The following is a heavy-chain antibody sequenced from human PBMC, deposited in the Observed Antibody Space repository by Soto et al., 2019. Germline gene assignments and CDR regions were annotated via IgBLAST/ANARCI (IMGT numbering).Heavy chain of an antibody. CDR1: GGSISSSSYY. D-gene: IGHD3-9*01. V-gene: IGHV4-39*01. Sequence: SETLSLTCTVSGGSISSSSYYWGWIRQPPGKGLEWIGSIYYSGSTYYNPSLKSRVTISVDTSKNQFSLKLSSVTAADTAVYYCATHKVLRYFDCSPPNWFDPWGQGTLVTVSS. CDR3: ATHKVLRYFDCSPPNWFDP. J-gene: IGHJ5*02. CDR2: IYYSGST.